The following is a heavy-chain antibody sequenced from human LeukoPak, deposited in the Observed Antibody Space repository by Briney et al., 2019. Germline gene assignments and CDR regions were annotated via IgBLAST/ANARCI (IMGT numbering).Heavy chain of an antibody. V-gene: IGHV3-33*01. D-gene: IGHD5-18*01. Sequence: SGGSLRLSCAASGFTFSSYGMHWVRQAPGKGLEWVAVIWYDGSNKYYADSVKGRFTISRDNSKNTLYLQMNSLRAEDTAVYYCARDGEVGAPLWFFDYWGQGTLVTVSS. CDR1: GFTFSSYG. CDR2: IWYDGSNK. CDR3: ARDGEVGAPLWFFDY. J-gene: IGHJ4*02.